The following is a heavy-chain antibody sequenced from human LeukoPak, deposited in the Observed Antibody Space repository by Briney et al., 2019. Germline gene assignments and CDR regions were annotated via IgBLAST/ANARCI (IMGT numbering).Heavy chain of an antibody. J-gene: IGHJ5*02. CDR1: GYTFTGYY. D-gene: IGHD2-2*01. V-gene: IGHV1-2*02. CDR2: INPNSGGT. CDR3: ARAVVVVPAAIFRNWFDP. Sequence: GASVKASSKASGYTFTGYYMHWVRQAPGQGLEWMGWINPNSGGTNYAQKFQGRVTMTRDTSISTAYMELSRLRSDDTAVYYCARAVVVVPAAIFRNWFDPWGQGTLVTVSS.